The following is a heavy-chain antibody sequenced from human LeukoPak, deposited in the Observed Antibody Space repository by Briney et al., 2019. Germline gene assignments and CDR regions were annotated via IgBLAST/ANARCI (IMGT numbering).Heavy chain of an antibody. CDR3: AQESVAGTYFDS. CDR1: GGSISSSSYY. Sequence: ETLSLTCTVSGGSISSSSYYWGWIRQPPGKGLEWIGSIFYSGNTYYNPSLKSRVTISVDTSKSQFSLRLSSVTAADTAVYYCAQESVAGTYFDSWGQGTLVTVSS. CDR2: IFYSGNT. D-gene: IGHD6-19*01. V-gene: IGHV4-39*01. J-gene: IGHJ4*02.